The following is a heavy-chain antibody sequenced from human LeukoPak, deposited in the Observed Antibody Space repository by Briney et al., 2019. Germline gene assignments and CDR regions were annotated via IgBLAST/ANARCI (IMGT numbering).Heavy chain of an antibody. CDR2: IYYSGST. J-gene: IGHJ5*02. CDR3: AGSRSSGYEAWFDP. Sequence: PSQTLSLTCTVSGGSISSGGYYWSWIRQHPGKGLEWIGYIYYSGSTYYNPSLKRRMTISVDTSKNQFSLRLSSVTAADTAVYYCAGSRSSGYEAWFDPWGQGTLVTVSS. D-gene: IGHD6-19*01. V-gene: IGHV4-31*03. CDR1: GGSISSGGYY.